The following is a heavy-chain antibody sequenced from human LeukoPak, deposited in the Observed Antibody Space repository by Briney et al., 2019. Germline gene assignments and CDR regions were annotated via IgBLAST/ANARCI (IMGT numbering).Heavy chain of an antibody. CDR1: GFTVSSNY. CDR3: TAGVFDY. V-gene: IGHV3-48*04. Sequence: GGSLRLSCAASGFTVSSNYMSWVRQAPGKGLEWISYINNSSTTIYYADAVKGRFTISRDNTKNSLFLQMNSLRAEDTAVYYCTAGVFDYWGRGTLVTVSS. D-gene: IGHD3-10*01. CDR2: INNSSTTI. J-gene: IGHJ4*01.